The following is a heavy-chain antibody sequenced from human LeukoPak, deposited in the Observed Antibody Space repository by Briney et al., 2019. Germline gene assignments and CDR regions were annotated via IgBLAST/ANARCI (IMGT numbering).Heavy chain of an antibody. Sequence: SETLSLTCAVYGGSFSGYYWSWVRQPPGKGLEWIGQIYHSGSTHYNPSLKSRVTISVDKSKNQFSLNLTSVTAADTAVYYCARQINDNSNSNWGQGTLVTVSS. CDR3: ARQINDNSNSN. CDR1: GGSFSGYY. CDR2: IYHSGST. V-gene: IGHV4-34*01. D-gene: IGHD4-11*01. J-gene: IGHJ4*02.